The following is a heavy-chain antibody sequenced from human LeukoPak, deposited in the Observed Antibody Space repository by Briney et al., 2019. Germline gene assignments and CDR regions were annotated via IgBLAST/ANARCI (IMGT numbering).Heavy chain of an antibody. J-gene: IGHJ6*02. CDR2: ISSSSSYI. CDR3: ARVKATCSGGSCPCFPGCYGMDV. D-gene: IGHD2-15*01. CDR1: GFTFSSYS. V-gene: IGHV3-21*01. Sequence: GGSLRLSCAASGFTFSSYSMNWVRQAPGKGLEWVSSISSSSSYIYYADSVKGRFTISRDNAKNSLYLQMNSLRAEDTAVYYCARVKATCSGGSCPCFPGCYGMDVWGQGTTVTVSS.